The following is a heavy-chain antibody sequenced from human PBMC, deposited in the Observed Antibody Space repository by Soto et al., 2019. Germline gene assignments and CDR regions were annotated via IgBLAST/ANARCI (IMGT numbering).Heavy chain of an antibody. V-gene: IGHV1-69*05. CDR2: IVPSYRTA. J-gene: IGHJ4*02. CDR1: GVTFSSYR. Sequence: GTSVKVSCKASGVTFSSYRINWVRQAPGQGLEWVGGIVPSYRTADYAQKFQGRGTMTSDASTSTAYMELTSLRSDDTAVYYCARAVRGGLTVVTPGYWGQGTLVTVPS. CDR3: ARAVRGGLTVVTPGY. D-gene: IGHD3-9*01.